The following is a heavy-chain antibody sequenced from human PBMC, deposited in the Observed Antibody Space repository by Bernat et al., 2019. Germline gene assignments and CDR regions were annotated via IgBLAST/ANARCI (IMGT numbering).Heavy chain of an antibody. CDR2: ISWNSGSI. D-gene: IGHD6-19*01. CDR1: GFAFDDYA. J-gene: IGHJ4*02. CDR3: AKDCCGWSGEFDY. V-gene: IGHV3-9*01. Sequence: EVQLVESGGGLLQPGGSLILPCAASGFAFDDYAMHCVRQAPGKVLEWVSGISWNSGSIGYADSVKGRFTISRDNAKNSLYLQMNSLRAEDTALYYCAKDCCGWSGEFDYWGQGTMVTVSS.